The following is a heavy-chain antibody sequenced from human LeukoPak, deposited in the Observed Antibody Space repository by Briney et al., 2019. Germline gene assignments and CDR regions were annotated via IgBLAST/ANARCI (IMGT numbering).Heavy chain of an antibody. D-gene: IGHD2-15*01. CDR2: IKSKTDGGTT. Sequence: GGSLRLSCAASGFTFSNAWMSWVRQAPGKGLEWVGRIKSKTDGGTTDYAAPVKGRFTISRDDSKNTLYLHMSSLRAEDTAIYYCATEQEGRRAAFDHWGQGTLVTVSS. V-gene: IGHV3-15*01. CDR1: GFTFSNAW. CDR3: ATEQEGRRAAFDH. J-gene: IGHJ4*02.